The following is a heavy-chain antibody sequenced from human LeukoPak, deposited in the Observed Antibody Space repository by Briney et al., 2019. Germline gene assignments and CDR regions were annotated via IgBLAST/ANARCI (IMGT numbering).Heavy chain of an antibody. D-gene: IGHD6-13*01. CDR1: RFTFTGFA. V-gene: IGHV3-30-3*01. Sequence: GGSLRLSCVASRFTFTGFAMHWVRQAPGKGLEWVAVISWDGSTKYYADSVKGRFTISRDDSKNTLYLQMNSLKTEDTAVYYCTISGIAAAGPFDYWGQGTLVTVSS. CDR3: TISGIAAAGPFDY. CDR2: ISWDGSTK. J-gene: IGHJ4*02.